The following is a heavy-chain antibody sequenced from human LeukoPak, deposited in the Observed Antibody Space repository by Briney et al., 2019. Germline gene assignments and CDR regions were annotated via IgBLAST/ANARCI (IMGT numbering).Heavy chain of an antibody. J-gene: IGHJ4*02. CDR1: GFTFSSYW. CDR3: AREVCSGGSCYYDY. CDR2: IKSDGSST. V-gene: IGHV3-74*01. D-gene: IGHD2-15*01. Sequence: GRSLILSCAASGFTFSSYWMHWVRQAPGKGLVWVSRIKSDGSSTSYADSVKGRFTISRDNAKNTLYVQMYSLRAEDTAVYYCAREVCSGGSCYYDYWGQGTLVTVSS.